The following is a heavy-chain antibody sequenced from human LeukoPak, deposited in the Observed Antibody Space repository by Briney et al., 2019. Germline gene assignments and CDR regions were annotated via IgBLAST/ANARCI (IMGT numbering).Heavy chain of an antibody. CDR3: ASSSGWYLIDY. J-gene: IGHJ4*02. Sequence: GGSLRLSCAASGFTFSSYSMNWVRQAPGKGLEWVSYISSSSTIYYADSVKGRFTISRDNAKNSLYLQMNSLRAEDTAVYYCASSSGWYLIDYWGQGTLVTVSS. CDR2: ISSSSTI. CDR1: GFTFSSYS. V-gene: IGHV3-48*01. D-gene: IGHD6-19*01.